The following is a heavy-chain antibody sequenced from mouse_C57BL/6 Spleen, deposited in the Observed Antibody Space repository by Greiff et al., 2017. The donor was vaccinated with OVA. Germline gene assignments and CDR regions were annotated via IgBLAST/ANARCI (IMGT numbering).Heavy chain of an antibody. V-gene: IGHV5-9*01. CDR3: ARQGLYLRSVDY. Sequence: EVKLVESGGGLVKPGGSLKLSCAASGFTFSSYTMSWVRQTPGKRLEWVATISGGGGNTYYPDSVKGRFTISRDNAKNTLYLQMSSLTSEDTAFYYGARQGLYLRSVDYWGQGTTLTVSS. CDR2: ISGGGGNT. CDR1: GFTFSSYT. J-gene: IGHJ2*01. D-gene: IGHD2-3*01.